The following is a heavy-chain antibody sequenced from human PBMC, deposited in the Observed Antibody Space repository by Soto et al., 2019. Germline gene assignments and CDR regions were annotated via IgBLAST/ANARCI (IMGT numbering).Heavy chain of an antibody. Sequence: SLTCTVSGCSSSSYYWSWIRQPPGKGLEWIGYIYYSGSTNYNPSLKSRVTISVDTSKNQFSLKLSSVTAADTAVYYCARERYESSGYLDYYYGMDVWGQGTTVTVSS. CDR1: GCSSSSYY. CDR2: IYYSGST. J-gene: IGHJ6*02. V-gene: IGHV4-59*01. D-gene: IGHD3-22*01. CDR3: ARERYESSGYLDYYYGMDV.